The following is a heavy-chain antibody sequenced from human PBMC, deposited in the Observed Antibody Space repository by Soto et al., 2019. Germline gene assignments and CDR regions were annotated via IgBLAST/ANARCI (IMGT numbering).Heavy chain of an antibody. CDR3: ARDLGGANDY. CDR1: GGSISSYY. Sequence: SETLSLTCTVSGGSISSYYWSWIRQPPGMGLEWIGYIYYSGSTNYNPSLKSRVTISVDTSKNQFSLKLSSVTAADTAVYYCARDLGGANDYWGQGTLVTVSS. CDR2: IYYSGST. V-gene: IGHV4-59*01. J-gene: IGHJ4*02. D-gene: IGHD1-26*01.